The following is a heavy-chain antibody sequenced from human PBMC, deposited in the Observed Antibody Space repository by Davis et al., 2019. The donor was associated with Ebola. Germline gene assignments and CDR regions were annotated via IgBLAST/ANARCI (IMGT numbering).Heavy chain of an antibody. V-gene: IGHV4-39*01. D-gene: IGHD6-19*01. J-gene: IGHJ4*01. CDR2: VYHPATT. Sequence: PSQTLSLTCSLSAVSIRGSLDYCXXXXPXXXXVXXCISLVYHPATTYYNPSLNSRFTLSVDTSKNQFSLQPTSLTASDTAIYYCTTPAPGRTYTSGWYFTNWGHGMSVTVSS. CDR1: AVSIRGSLDY. CDR3: TTPAPGRTYTSGWYFTN.